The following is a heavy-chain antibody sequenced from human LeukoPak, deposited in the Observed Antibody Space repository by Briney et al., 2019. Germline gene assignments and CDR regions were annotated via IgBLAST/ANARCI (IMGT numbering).Heavy chain of an antibody. CDR1: GFTFSSYG. Sequence: GGSLRLSCAASGFTFSSYGMHWVRQAPGKGLEWVAVIWYDGSNKYYADSVNGRFTISRDNSKNTLYLQMNSLRAEDTAVYYCAKDLGLLRYFDWLLDYWGQGALVTVSS. V-gene: IGHV3-33*06. J-gene: IGHJ4*02. CDR2: IWYDGSNK. CDR3: AKDLGLLRYFDWLLDY. D-gene: IGHD3-9*01.